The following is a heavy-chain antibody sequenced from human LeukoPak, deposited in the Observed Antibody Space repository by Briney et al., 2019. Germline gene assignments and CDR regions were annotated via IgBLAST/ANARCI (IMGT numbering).Heavy chain of an antibody. V-gene: IGHV1-24*01. D-gene: IGHD2-21*02. CDR3: ATDTGDSQLLLSSFNY. CDR1: GHTLNELS. Sequence: ASVKVSCKVSGHTLNELSMHWVRQPPGKGLEWMGGFDPEDEDTDYAQKFQGRITMTEDTSTDTAYLELSNLRSDDTAVYFCATDTGDSQLLLSSFNYWGQGTLVTVSS. CDR2: FDPEDEDT. J-gene: IGHJ4*02.